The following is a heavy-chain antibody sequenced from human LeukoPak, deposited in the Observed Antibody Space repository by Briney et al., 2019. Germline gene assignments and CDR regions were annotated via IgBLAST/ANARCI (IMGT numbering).Heavy chain of an antibody. J-gene: IGHJ4*02. CDR3: ARECRGYCSSTGHLFDY. CDR1: GFTFSSYA. V-gene: IGHV3-30-3*01. D-gene: IGHD2-2*01. CDR2: ISYDGSNK. Sequence: PGRSLRLSCAASGFTFSSYAMHWVRQAPGKGLEWVAVISYDGSNKYYADSVKGRFTISRDNSKNTLYLQMNSLRAEDTAVYYCARECRGYCSSTGHLFDYWGQGTLVTVSS.